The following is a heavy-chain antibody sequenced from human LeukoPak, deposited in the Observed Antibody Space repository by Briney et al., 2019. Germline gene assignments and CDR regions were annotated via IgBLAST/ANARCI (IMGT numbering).Heavy chain of an antibody. CDR2: LYYSGTT. CDR1: GDSISRGGFY. Sequence: SETLSLTCTVSGDSISRGGFYWTWIRQHPGKGLEWIGFLYYSGTTFYNPSLKSRVSMSADTSKNQFSLRLNSVTDADTAVYYCAKVARTATQNQYFDHWGQGTLVTVSS. J-gene: IGHJ4*02. V-gene: IGHV4-31*03. CDR3: AKVARTATQNQYFDH. D-gene: IGHD6-25*01.